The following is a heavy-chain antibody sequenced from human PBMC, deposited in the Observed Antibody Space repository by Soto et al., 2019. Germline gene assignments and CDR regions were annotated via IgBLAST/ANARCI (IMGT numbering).Heavy chain of an antibody. Sequence: SVKVSCKASGGTFSSYAVSWVRQAPGQGLEWMGVIIPLLNTPKYVQKFQGRVTITADASATTAYMELSSLRSEDTAVYYCARESSSPNYYYYGMDVRGQGTTVTVSS. V-gene: IGHV1-69*13. J-gene: IGHJ6*02. D-gene: IGHD6-6*01. CDR1: GGTFSSYA. CDR2: IIPLLNTP. CDR3: ARESSSPNYYYYGMDV.